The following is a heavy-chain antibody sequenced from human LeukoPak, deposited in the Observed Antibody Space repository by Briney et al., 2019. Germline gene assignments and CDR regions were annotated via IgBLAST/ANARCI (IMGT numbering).Heavy chain of an antibody. CDR3: AKLFCPGLACPLFDP. CDR2: ISGSGGST. CDR1: GFTFSSYA. Sequence: GGSLRLSCAASGFTFSSYAMSWVRQAPGKGLEWVSAISGSGGSTYYADSVKGRFTISRDNSKNTLYLQMNGLRAEDTAVYYCAKLFCPGLACPLFDPWGQGTLVTVPS. J-gene: IGHJ5*02. D-gene: IGHD3/OR15-3a*01. V-gene: IGHV3-23*01.